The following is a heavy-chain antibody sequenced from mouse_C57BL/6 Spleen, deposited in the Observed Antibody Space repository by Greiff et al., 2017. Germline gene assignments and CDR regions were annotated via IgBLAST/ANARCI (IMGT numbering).Heavy chain of an antibody. CDR1: GLDFSRYW. Sequence: AAEGLDFSRYWMSWVRRAPGKGLEWIGEINPDSSTINYAPSLKDKFIISRDNAKNTLYLQMSKVRSEDTALYYCARRGAYYSNPGAMDYWGQGTSVTVSS. J-gene: IGHJ4*01. CDR2: INPDSSTI. CDR3: ARRGAYYSNPGAMDY. D-gene: IGHD2-5*01. V-gene: IGHV4-1*01.